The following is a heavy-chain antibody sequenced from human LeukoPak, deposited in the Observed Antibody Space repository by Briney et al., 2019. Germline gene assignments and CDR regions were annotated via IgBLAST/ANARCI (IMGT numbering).Heavy chain of an antibody. V-gene: IGHV3-30*02. CDR1: GFTFSSYG. J-gene: IGHJ4*02. Sequence: PGGSLRLSCAASGFTFSSYGMHWVRQAPGKGLEWVAFIRYDGSNKYYADSVKGRFTISRDNSKNTLYLQMNSLRAEDTAVYYCAKDSSSWYDEYYFDYWGQGTLVTVSS. D-gene: IGHD6-13*01. CDR2: IRYDGSNK. CDR3: AKDSSSWYDEYYFDY.